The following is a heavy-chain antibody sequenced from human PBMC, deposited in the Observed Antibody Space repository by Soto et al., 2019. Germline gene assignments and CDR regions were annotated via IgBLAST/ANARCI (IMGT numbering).Heavy chain of an antibody. CDR2: IKQDGSEK. J-gene: IGHJ4*02. CDR1: GFTFSSYW. Sequence: GGSLRLSCAASGFTFSSYWMSWVRQAPGKGLEWVANIKQDGSEKYYVDSVKGRFTISRDNAKNSLYLQMNSLRAEDTAVYYCARAGEESSSWFSQSDYWGQGTLVTVSS. D-gene: IGHD6-13*01. CDR3: ARAGEESSSWFSQSDY. V-gene: IGHV3-7*05.